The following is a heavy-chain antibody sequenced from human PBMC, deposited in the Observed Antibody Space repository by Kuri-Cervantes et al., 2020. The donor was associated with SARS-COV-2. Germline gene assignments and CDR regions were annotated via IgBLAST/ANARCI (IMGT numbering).Heavy chain of an antibody. J-gene: IGHJ6*02. CDR1: VVTFSSYS. D-gene: IGHD2-21*02. CDR2: IILMYGRA. CDR3: AWVHCVSVNCFSSYGMDV. Sequence: SVHVPCQASVVTFSSYSFTWVRQAPRQGLEWMGRIILMYGRANYKQNSQGRVTITADKSTHTAYMELSILSSEDTAVYYCAWVHCVSVNCFSSYGMDVWGQGTTVTVSS. V-gene: IGHV1-69*02.